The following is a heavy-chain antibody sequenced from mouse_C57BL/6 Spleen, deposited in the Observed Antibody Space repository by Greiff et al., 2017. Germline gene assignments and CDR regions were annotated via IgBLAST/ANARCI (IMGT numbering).Heavy chain of an antibody. CDR3: ARGLYGNYVGY. J-gene: IGHJ2*01. CDR2: IYPGDGDT. V-gene: IGHV1-82*01. D-gene: IGHD2-1*01. CDR1: GYAFSSSW. Sequence: QVQLQQSGPELVKPGASVKISCKASGYAFSSSWMNWVKQRPGKGLEWIGRIYPGDGDTNYNGKFKGKATLTADKSSSTAYMQLSSLTSEDSAVYFCARGLYGNYVGYWGQGTTLTVSS.